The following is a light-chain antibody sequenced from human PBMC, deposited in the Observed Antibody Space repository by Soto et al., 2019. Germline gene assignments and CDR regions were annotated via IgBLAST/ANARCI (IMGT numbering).Light chain of an antibody. CDR2: LND. V-gene: IGLV1-44*01. J-gene: IGLJ3*02. CDR3: AVWDDSLHARV. CDR1: GSSIGSNP. Sequence: QSVLTQPPSASGTSGQKVTISCSGSGSSIGSNPVNWFQQLPGAAPTLLIYLNDQRPSGVPARFSGSKSGTSASLAISGLQSEDEADYYCAVWDDSLHARVFGGGTKLTVL.